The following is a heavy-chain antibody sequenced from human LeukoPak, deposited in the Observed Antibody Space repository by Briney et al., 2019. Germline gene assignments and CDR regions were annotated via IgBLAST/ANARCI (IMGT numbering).Heavy chain of an antibody. CDR3: IRGGGSFAS. CDR2: VRQDESQR. V-gene: IGHV3-7*01. J-gene: IGHJ5*01. CDR1: GFTFSDYW. Sequence: GGSLRLSCAVSGFTFSDYWMSWVRQAPGKGLEWVANVRQDESQRYYVDSVKGRSTISRDNAKNSLYLQMDSLRVEDTAVYYCIRGGGSFASWGQGTLVTVSS.